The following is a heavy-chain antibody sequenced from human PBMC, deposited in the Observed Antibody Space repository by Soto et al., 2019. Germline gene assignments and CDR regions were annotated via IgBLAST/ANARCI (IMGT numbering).Heavy chain of an antibody. Sequence: QVRLQESGPGLVKPSETLSLTCTVSGGSISRYYWSWIRQPPGKGLEWIGYLYNDGSTIYNPSLNIRITIFVVMAQNQFPLNLNYVTAADTAVYYCARDLWGYCGTDCYPLDVWGEGTTVTVSS. CDR1: GGSISRYY. V-gene: IGHV4-59*01. CDR3: ARDLWGYCGTDCYPLDV. D-gene: IGHD2-21*02. CDR2: LYNDGST. J-gene: IGHJ6*04.